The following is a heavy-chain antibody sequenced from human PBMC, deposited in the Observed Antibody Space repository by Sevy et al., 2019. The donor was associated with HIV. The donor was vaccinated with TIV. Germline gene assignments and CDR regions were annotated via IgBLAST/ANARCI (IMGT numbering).Heavy chain of an antibody. CDR2: ISFDATNK. CDR1: GFTFNRYS. V-gene: IGHV3-30-3*01. CDR3: ALERLSSDVAEYFQN. J-gene: IGHJ1*01. D-gene: IGHD1-1*01. Sequence: GGSLRLSCAASGFTFNRYSMHWVRQAPGKGLEWVATISFDATNKHYPDSVKVRFTISRDNFQNSLFLHMDSLRPEDTAVVFCALERLSSDVAEYFQNWGQGTLVTVSS.